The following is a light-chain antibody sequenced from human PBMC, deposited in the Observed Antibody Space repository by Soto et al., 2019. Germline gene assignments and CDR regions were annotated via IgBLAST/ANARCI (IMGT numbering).Light chain of an antibody. CDR2: DAS. CDR3: QQYGSSSWT. V-gene: IGKV3-11*01. CDR1: QSVNNY. J-gene: IGKJ1*01. Sequence: EIVLTQSPATLSLSPGERATLSCRASQSVNNYLAWYQQKPGQAPRLLIYDASNRATGIQARFSGSGSGTDFTLTISSLEPEDSAVYYCQQYGSSSWTFGQGTKVDIK.